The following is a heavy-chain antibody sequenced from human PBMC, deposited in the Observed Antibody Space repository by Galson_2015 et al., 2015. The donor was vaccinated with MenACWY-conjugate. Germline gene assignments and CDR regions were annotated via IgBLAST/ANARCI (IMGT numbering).Heavy chain of an antibody. CDR3: AKTRGASFYFDS. CDR2: INPGGSST. D-gene: IGHD1-26*01. CDR1: GFIFNTYW. V-gene: IGHV3-74*01. Sequence: SLRLSCAASGFIFNTYWMHWVRQAPGKGLVWVSRINPGGSSTTYADSVKDRFTISRDSAKNTLYLQMNSLRPEDTAVFYCAKTRGASFYFDSWSQGTLVTVSS. J-gene: IGHJ4*02.